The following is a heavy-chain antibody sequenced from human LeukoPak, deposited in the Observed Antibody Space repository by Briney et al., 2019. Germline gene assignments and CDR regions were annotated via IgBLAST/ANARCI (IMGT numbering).Heavy chain of an antibody. V-gene: IGHV1-18*01. D-gene: IGHD3-10*01. CDR2: ISAYKRTT. Sequence: GASVKVSCTASGYTFADYDIMWVRQAPGQGLEWMGLISAYKRTTNSAQKFEDRLTLTTDTSTSTAYMELRSLRSDDTAVYYCAREPRLLYFGELPVDYWGQGTLVTVSS. CDR3: AREPRLLYFGELPVDY. CDR1: GYTFADYD. J-gene: IGHJ4*02.